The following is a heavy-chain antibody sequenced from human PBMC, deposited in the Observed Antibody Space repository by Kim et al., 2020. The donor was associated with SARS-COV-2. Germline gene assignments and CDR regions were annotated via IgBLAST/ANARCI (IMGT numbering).Heavy chain of an antibody. CDR3: ARDRDYYDSGAYSGFAFDI. V-gene: IGHV4-31*03. CDR1: GGSISSGGSY. CDR2: IYYSGST. Sequence: SETLSLTCTVSGGSISSGGSYWSWIRQHPGKGLEWIGHIYYSGSTYYNPSLKSRVIISVDTSKNQFSLNLTSVTAADTAVYYCARDRDYYDSGAYSGFAFDIWGQGTMVTVSS. J-gene: IGHJ3*02. D-gene: IGHD3-22*01.